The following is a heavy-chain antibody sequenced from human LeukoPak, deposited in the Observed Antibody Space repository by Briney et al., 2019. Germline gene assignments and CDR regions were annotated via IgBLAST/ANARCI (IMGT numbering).Heavy chain of an antibody. CDR3: ARDPSWAMVTDY. J-gene: IGHJ4*02. Sequence: ASVKVSRKASGYTFTGYYMHWVRQAPGQGLEWMGWINPNSGGTNYAQKFQGRVTMTRDTSISTAYMELSRLRSDDTAVYYCARDPSWAMVTDYWGQGTLVTVSS. CDR1: GYTFTGYY. V-gene: IGHV1-2*02. D-gene: IGHD5-18*01. CDR2: INPNSGGT.